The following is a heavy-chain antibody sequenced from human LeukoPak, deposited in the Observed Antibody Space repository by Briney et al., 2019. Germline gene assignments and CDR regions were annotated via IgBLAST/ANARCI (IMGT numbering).Heavy chain of an antibody. CDR1: GFTLSSYA. D-gene: IGHD3-10*01. Sequence: GESLKISCAASGFTLSSYATTWVRQAPGKGLEWVSAISGSGADTYYADSVKGRFTISRDTSKNTVYLQMNSLRDEDTAVYYCAKQLDSGNYYPTGDDYWGQGTLVTVSS. CDR3: AKQLDSGNYYPTGDDY. V-gene: IGHV3-23*01. J-gene: IGHJ4*02. CDR2: ISGSGADT.